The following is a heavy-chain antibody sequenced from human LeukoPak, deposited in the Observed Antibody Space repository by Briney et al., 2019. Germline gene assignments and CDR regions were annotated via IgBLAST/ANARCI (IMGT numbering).Heavy chain of an antibody. V-gene: IGHV4-4*07. CDR2: FYTSGST. D-gene: IGHD3-22*01. J-gene: IGHJ3*02. CDR3: ARDDYYDSSGYRNAFDI. Sequence: PSETLSLTWTVSGGSIRSYYWSWIRQPAGKGLEWIGRFYTSGSTNYNPSLKSRVTMSVDTSKNQFSLKLSSVTAADTAVYFCARDDYYDSSGYRNAFDIWGQGTVVTVSS. CDR1: GGSIRSYY.